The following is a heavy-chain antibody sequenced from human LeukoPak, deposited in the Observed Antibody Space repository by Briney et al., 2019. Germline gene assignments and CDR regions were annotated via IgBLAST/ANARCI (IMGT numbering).Heavy chain of an antibody. D-gene: IGHD2-15*01. CDR3: ARVICSGGSCRFDY. CDR1: GGSFSGYY. CDR2: IHTSGST. Sequence: SETLSPTCAVYGGSFSGYYWSWIRQPAGKGLEWIGRIHTSGSTNYNPSLKSRVTMSVDTSKNQFSLKLSSVTAADTAVYYCARVICSGGSCRFDYWGQGTLVTVSS. J-gene: IGHJ4*02. V-gene: IGHV4-59*10.